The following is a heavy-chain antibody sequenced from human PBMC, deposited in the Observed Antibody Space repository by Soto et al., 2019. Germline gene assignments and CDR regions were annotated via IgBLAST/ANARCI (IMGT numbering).Heavy chain of an antibody. CDR3: VRAATPYFDC. J-gene: IGHJ4*02. V-gene: IGHV3-30*14. CDR2: ISSDGRNE. CDR1: GFAFRNDG. Sequence: QVQLVESGGGVVQPGGSLRLTCVASGFAFRNDGMLWVRQIPGKGLEWVTTISSDGRNEHYAESVMGRFTISRDNSRNTMYLQMDSLREEDTAVYYCVRAATPYFDCWGQGTLVTVSS.